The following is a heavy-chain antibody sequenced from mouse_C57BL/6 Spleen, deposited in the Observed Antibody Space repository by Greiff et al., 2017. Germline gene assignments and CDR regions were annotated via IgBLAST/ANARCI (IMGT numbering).Heavy chain of an antibody. J-gene: IGHJ3*01. V-gene: IGHV1-55*01. CDR3: ARSSYYGSSPFAY. D-gene: IGHD1-1*01. CDR2: IYPGSGST. Sequence: VQLQQSGAELVKPGASVKMSCKASGYTFTSYWITWVKQRPGQGLEWIGDIYPGSGSTNYNEKFKSKATLTVDTSSSTAYMQLSSLTSEDSAVYYCARSSYYGSSPFAYWGQGTLVTVSA. CDR1: GYTFTSYW.